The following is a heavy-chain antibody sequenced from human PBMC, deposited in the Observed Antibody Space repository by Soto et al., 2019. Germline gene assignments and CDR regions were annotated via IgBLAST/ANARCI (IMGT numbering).Heavy chain of an antibody. V-gene: IGHV1-8*02. J-gene: IGHJ4*02. CDR1: GGTFSSYT. CDR3: ARGIEAGVDY. CDR2: MSPNSGKT. Sequence: QVQLVQSGAEVKKPGSSVKVSCKASGGTFSSYTISWVRQAPGQGLEWMGWMSPNSGKTGYAQKFQGRVTMTRDTSITTAYMELSSLTSEDTAVYYCARGIEAGVDYWGQGTLVTVSS.